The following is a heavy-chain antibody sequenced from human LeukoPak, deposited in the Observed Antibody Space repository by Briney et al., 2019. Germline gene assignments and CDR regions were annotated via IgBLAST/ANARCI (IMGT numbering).Heavy chain of an antibody. CDR1: GFTFDDYA. D-gene: IGHD3-10*01. CDR2: ISWNSGSI. Sequence: PGGSLRLSCAASGFTFDDYAMHWVRQAPGKGLEWVSGISWNSGSIGYADSVKGRFTISRDNAKNPLYLQMNSLRAEDTALYYCAKGRRGALDYWGQGTLVTVSS. CDR3: AKGRRGALDY. V-gene: IGHV3-9*01. J-gene: IGHJ4*02.